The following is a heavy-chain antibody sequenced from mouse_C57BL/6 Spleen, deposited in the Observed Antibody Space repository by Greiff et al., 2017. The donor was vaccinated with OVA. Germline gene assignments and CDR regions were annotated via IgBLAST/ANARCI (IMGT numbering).Heavy chain of an antibody. CDR2: IDPENGDT. Sequence: VQLKESGAELVRPGASVKLSCTASGFNIKDDYMHWVKQRPEQGLEWIGWIDPENGDTEYASKFQGKATITADTSSNTAYLQLSSLTSEDTAVYYCTTLYFDFDYWGQGTTLTVSS. J-gene: IGHJ2*01. D-gene: IGHD2-1*01. V-gene: IGHV14-4*01. CDR1: GFNIKDDY. CDR3: TTLYFDFDY.